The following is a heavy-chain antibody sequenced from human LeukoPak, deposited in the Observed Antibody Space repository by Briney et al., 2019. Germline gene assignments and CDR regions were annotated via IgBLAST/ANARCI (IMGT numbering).Heavy chain of an antibody. D-gene: IGHD6-13*01. CDR2: ILYDGSKK. V-gene: IGHV3-30*04. CDR1: GFTFSSYA. Sequence: GGSLRLSCAASGFTFSSYAMRWVRQAPGKGLEWVAVILYDGSKKYYAHSVKGRFTISRENSKNKLYLKMNRLSAEDTAVYYCASGGIAAAGNNDYWGQGTLVTVSS. J-gene: IGHJ4*02. CDR3: ASGGIAAAGNNDY.